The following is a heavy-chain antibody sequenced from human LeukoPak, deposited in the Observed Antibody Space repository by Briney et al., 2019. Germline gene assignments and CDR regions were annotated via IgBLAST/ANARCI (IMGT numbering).Heavy chain of an antibody. V-gene: IGHV3-23*01. CDR2: ISGSGGST. J-gene: IGHJ4*02. CDR3: AKGSKMATITVGFDY. CDR1: GFTFSSYA. D-gene: IGHD5-24*01. Sequence: GGSLRLSCAASGFTFSSYAMSWVRQAPGKGLEWVSAISGSGGSTYYADSVKGRFTISRDNSKNTLYLQMNRLRAEDTAVYYCAKGSKMATITVGFDYWGQGTLVTVSS.